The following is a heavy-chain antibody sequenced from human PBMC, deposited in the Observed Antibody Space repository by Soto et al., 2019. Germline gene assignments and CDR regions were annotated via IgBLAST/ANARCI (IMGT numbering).Heavy chain of an antibody. Sequence: ASVKVSCKASGFTFTSSAMQWVRQARGQRLEWIGWIVVGSGNTNYAQKLQGRVTMTTDTSTSTAYMELRSLRSDDTAVYYCARDTVAGIWAFDIWGQGTMVTVSS. V-gene: IGHV1-58*02. D-gene: IGHD6-19*01. CDR2: IVVGSGNT. CDR1: GFTFTSSA. CDR3: ARDTVAGIWAFDI. J-gene: IGHJ3*02.